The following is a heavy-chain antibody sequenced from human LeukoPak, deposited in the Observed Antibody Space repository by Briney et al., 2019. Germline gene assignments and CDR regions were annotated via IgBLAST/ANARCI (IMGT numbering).Heavy chain of an antibody. CDR1: RFTFSSYA. Sequence: PGGSLRLSCAASRFTFSSYAMSWVRQAPGKGLEWVSAISGSGGSTYYADSVKGRFTISRDNSRNTLYLQMNSLRAEDTAIYYCAKGLYDSSEGFFDYWGQGTLVTVSS. CDR2: ISGSGGST. V-gene: IGHV3-23*01. J-gene: IGHJ4*02. D-gene: IGHD3-22*01. CDR3: AKGLYDSSEGFFDY.